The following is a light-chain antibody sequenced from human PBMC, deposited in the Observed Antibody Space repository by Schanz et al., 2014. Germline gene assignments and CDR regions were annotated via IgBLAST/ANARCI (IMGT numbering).Light chain of an antibody. V-gene: IGLV2-14*03. CDR1: SSDVGGYNY. J-gene: IGLJ3*02. CDR3: CSYAGRPWV. Sequence: QSALTQPASVSGSPGQSITLSCTGTSSDVGGYNYVSWYQHHPGKAPKLMIYDVSNRPSGVSNRFSGSGSGNTASLTISGLQAEDEADYYCCSYAGRPWVFGGGTKLTVL. CDR2: DVS.